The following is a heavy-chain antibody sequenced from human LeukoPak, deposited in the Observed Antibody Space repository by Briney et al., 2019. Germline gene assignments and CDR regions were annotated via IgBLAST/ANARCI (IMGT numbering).Heavy chain of an antibody. CDR1: GFTFSSYG. D-gene: IGHD3-16*01. Sequence: GSLRLSCAASGFTFSSYGMNWVRQAPGKGLEWVSYISPTGSALYYADSAKGRFTISRDNAKNSLYLQMNSLRTEDTAVYYCARMTLIDYWGQGTLVTVSS. V-gene: IGHV3-48*03. CDR3: ARMTLIDY. CDR2: ISPTGSAL. J-gene: IGHJ4*02.